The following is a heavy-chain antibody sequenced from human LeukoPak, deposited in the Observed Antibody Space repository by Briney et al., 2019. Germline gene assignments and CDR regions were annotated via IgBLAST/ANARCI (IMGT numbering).Heavy chain of an antibody. Sequence: GGSLRLSCAASGFTFSSYAMSWVRQAPGKGLEWVSAISGSGGSTYYADSVKGRFTISRDNSKNTLYLQMNSLRAEDTAVYYCAKLEGYDFWSGYYTGPFDYWGQGTLVTVSS. V-gene: IGHV3-23*01. CDR3: AKLEGYDFWSGYYTGPFDY. CDR1: GFTFSSYA. J-gene: IGHJ4*02. D-gene: IGHD3-3*01. CDR2: ISGSGGST.